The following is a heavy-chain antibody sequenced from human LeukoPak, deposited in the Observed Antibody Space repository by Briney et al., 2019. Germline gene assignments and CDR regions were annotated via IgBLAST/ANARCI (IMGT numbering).Heavy chain of an antibody. D-gene: IGHD3-3*02. CDR2: IYNIGRS. Sequence: SETLSLTCTVSGGSISTHYWNWIRQAPEKGLEWLGYIYNIGRSNYSPSLRNRITMSLDTSTNQFSLKVSSLTAADTAVYYCARSSDIYYFDQWGQGTLVTVSS. J-gene: IGHJ4*02. V-gene: IGHV4-59*11. CDR3: ARSSDIYYFDQ. CDR1: GGSISTHY.